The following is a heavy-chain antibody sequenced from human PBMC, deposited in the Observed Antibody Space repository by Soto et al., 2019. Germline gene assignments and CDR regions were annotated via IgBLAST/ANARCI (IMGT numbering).Heavy chain of an antibody. Sequence: TLSLTCTVSGGSISSGDYYWSWIRQPPGKGLEWIGYIYYSGSTYYNPSLKSRVTISVDTSKNQFSLKLSSVTAADTAVYYCASGITGTTPAFDYWGQGTLVTVSS. V-gene: IGHV4-30-4*01. CDR3: ASGITGTTPAFDY. CDR2: IYYSGST. D-gene: IGHD1-20*01. CDR1: GGSISSGDYY. J-gene: IGHJ4*02.